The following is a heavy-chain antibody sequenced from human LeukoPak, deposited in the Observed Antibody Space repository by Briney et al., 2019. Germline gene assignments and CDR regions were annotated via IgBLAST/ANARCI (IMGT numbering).Heavy chain of an antibody. V-gene: IGHV4-31*03. Sequence: SQTLSLTCTVSGGSISSGGYYWSWIRQHPGKGLEWIGYIYYSGSTYYNPSLKSRVTISVDTSKNQFSLKLSSVTAADTAVYYRARSWRFGPVWYFDLWGRGTLVTVSS. J-gene: IGHJ2*01. CDR1: GGSISSGGYY. CDR2: IYYSGST. D-gene: IGHD3-10*01. CDR3: ARSWRFGPVWYFDL.